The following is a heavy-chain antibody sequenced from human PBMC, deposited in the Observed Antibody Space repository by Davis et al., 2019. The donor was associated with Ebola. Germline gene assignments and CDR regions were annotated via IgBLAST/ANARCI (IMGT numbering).Heavy chain of an antibody. D-gene: IGHD1-14*01. CDR1: GGTFSSYA. V-gene: IGHV1-69*13. Sequence: SVKVSCRASGGTFSSYAISWVRQAPGQGLEWMGGIIPIFGTANYAQKFQGRVTITADESTSTAYMELSSLRSEDTAVYYCASNRMGVNTPFDYWGQGTLVTVSS. CDR3: ASNRMGVNTPFDY. CDR2: IIPIFGTA. J-gene: IGHJ4*02.